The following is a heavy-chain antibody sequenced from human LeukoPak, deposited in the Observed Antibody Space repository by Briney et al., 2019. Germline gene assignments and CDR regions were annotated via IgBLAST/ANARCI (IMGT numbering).Heavy chain of an antibody. CDR3: ATDPGEIVPAAKGPRGDYCYGMDV. CDR2: FDPEDGET. Sequence: ASVKVSCKVSGYTLTELSMHWVLQAPGKGLEWMGGFDPEDGETIYAQKFQGRVTMTEDTSTDTAYMELNSLRSDDTAVYYYATDPGEIVPAAKGPRGDYCYGMDVWGQGTTVTVSS. CDR1: GYTLTELS. V-gene: IGHV1-24*01. J-gene: IGHJ6*02. D-gene: IGHD2-2*01.